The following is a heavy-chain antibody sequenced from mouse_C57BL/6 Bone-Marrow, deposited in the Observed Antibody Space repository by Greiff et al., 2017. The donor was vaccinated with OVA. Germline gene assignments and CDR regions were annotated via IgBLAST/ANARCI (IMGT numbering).Heavy chain of an antibody. CDR3: ARGYDYHWYFDV. D-gene: IGHD2-4*01. J-gene: IGHJ1*03. CDR1: GFTFSDYY. V-gene: IGHV5-16*01. Sequence: EVHLVESEGGLVQPGSSMKLSCTASGFTFSDYYMAWVRQVPEKGLEWVANINYDGSSTYYLDSLKSRFILSRDNAKNILYLQMSSLKSEDTATDYCARGYDYHWYFDVWGTGTTVTVSS. CDR2: INYDGSST.